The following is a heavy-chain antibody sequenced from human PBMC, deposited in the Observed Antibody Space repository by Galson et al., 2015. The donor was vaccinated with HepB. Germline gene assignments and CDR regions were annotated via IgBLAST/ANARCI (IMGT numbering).Heavy chain of an antibody. CDR2: ISGSGGST. Sequence: SLRLSCAASGFTFSSYAMSWVRQAPGKGLEWVSAISGSGGSTYYADSVKGRFTISRDNSKNTLYLQMNSLRAEDTAVYYCAKDPRSYCSSTSCRLVRFYYYYYGMDVWGQGTTVTVSS. V-gene: IGHV3-23*01. D-gene: IGHD2-2*01. CDR3: AKDPRSYCSSTSCRLVRFYYYYYGMDV. J-gene: IGHJ6*02. CDR1: GFTFSSYA.